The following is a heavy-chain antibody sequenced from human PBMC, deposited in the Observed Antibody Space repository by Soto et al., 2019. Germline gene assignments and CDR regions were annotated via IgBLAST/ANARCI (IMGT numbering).Heavy chain of an antibody. D-gene: IGHD3-16*01. CDR2: IYYSGST. V-gene: IGHV4-61*01. Sequence: SETLSLTCTVSGGSVSSGSYYWSWIRQPPGKGLEWIGYIYYSGSTNYNPSLKSRVTISVDTSKNQFSLKLSSVTAADTAVYYCASVAFITATQICLLKGYLDYWGQGTLVTVSS. CDR1: GGSVSSGSYY. CDR3: ASVAFITATQICLLKGYLDY. J-gene: IGHJ4*02.